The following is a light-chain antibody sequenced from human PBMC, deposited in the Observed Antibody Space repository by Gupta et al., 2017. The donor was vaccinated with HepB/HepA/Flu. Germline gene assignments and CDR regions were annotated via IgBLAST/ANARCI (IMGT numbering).Light chain of an antibody. Sequence: SSELTPAPAVSVALGQTVRITCQGDSLSSYYASWYQQKPGQAPVLVIYGNNNRHSGIPDRFSGSSSGNTASLTTTGAQAEDEADYYCNSLDSSCNHVVFGGGIKLTVL. J-gene: IGLJ2*01. CDR1: SLSSYY. CDR3: NSLDSSCNHVV. V-gene: IGLV3-19*01. CDR2: GNN.